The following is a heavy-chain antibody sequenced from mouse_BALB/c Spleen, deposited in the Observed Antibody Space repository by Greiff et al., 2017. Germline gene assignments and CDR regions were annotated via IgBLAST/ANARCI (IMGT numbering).Heavy chain of an antibody. CDR2: IYPGDGDT. V-gene: IGHV1-80*01. Sequence: QVQLKESGAELVRPGSSVKISCKASGYAFSSYWMNWVKQRPGQGLEWIGQIYPGDGDTNYNGKFKGKATLTADKSSSTAYMQLSSLTSEDSAVYFCARMNYYWYFDVWGAGTTVTVSS. CDR1: GYAFSSYW. J-gene: IGHJ1*01. CDR3: ARMNYYWYFDV.